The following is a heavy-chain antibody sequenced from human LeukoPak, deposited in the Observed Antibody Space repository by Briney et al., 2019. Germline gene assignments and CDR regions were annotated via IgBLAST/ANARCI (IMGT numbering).Heavy chain of an antibody. V-gene: IGHV4-4*07. CDR2: IYTSGST. J-gene: IGHJ4*02. CDR3: ARESYSSSYLFDF. Sequence: PSETLSLTCTVSGGSISSYYWSWIRQPAGKGLEWIGRIYTSGSTNYNPSLKSRVTMSVDTSNNQISLKVNSVTAADTAVYYCARESYSSSYLFDFWGQGTLVTVSS. D-gene: IGHD6-6*01. CDR1: GGSISSYY.